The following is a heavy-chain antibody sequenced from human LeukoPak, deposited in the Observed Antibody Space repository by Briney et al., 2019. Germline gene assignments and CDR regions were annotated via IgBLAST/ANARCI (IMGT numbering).Heavy chain of an antibody. CDR1: GYTFTGYY. Sequence: GASVKVSCKASGYTFTGYYMHWVRQAPGQGLEWMGWINPNSGGTNYAQKFQGRVTITADESTSTAYMELSSLRSEDTAVYYCARDLEQAARWGYYYYYYMDVWGKGTTVTVSS. D-gene: IGHD6-6*01. CDR2: INPNSGGT. J-gene: IGHJ6*03. CDR3: ARDLEQAARWGYYYYYYMDV. V-gene: IGHV1-2*02.